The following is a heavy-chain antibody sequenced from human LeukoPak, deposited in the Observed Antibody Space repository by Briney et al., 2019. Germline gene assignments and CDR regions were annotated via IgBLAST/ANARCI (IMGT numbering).Heavy chain of an antibody. V-gene: IGHV4-59*01. CDR3: ARVWDGMDV. J-gene: IGHJ6*02. CDR2: IYYSGST. CDR1: GGSITSYY. D-gene: IGHD3-10*01. Sequence: SETLSLTCTVSGGSITSYYWSWIRQPPGKGLEWIGYIYYSGSTNYNPSLKSRVTISVDTSKKYFSLKLNSVTTADTAVYYCARVWDGMDVWGPGTTVTVSS.